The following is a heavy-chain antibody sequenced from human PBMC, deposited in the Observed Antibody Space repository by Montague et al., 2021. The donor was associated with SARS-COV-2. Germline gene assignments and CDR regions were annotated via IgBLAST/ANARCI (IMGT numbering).Heavy chain of an antibody. D-gene: IGHD3-22*01. CDR1: GGSITNNIDY. V-gene: IGHV4-39*02. J-gene: IGHJ3*01. Sequence: SETLSLTCTAAGGSITNNIDYWAWIRQPPGKGLEWIGSIYYTGNTXYKPSLKSRVTISVVTSKNHFTLKLSSVTAAETAVYYCARLKRYFDSSGSPSAFDFWGQGTKVTVSS. CDR3: ARLKRYFDSSGSPSAFDF. CDR2: IYYTGNT.